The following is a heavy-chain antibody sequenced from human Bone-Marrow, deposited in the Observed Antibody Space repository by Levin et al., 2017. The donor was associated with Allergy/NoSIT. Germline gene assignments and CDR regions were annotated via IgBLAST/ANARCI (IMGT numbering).Heavy chain of an antibody. V-gene: IGHV3-30*04. CDR2: ISYDGSSE. J-gene: IGHJ4*02. Sequence: AGGSLRLSCAASGFPSGSCAMLWARQAPGKGREWVATISYDGSSEYYADSVKGRFTISRDNSKNTLYVQMHSLRREDTAVYYCASVDTTMVTSHTTFDYWGQGTLVSVSS. CDR1: GFPSGSCA. CDR3: ASVDTTMVTSHTTFDY. D-gene: IGHD5-18*01.